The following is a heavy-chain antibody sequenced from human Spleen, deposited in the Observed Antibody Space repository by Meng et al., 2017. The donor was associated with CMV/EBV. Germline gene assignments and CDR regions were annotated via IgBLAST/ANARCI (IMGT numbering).Heavy chain of an antibody. CDR1: GYTFTSYD. D-gene: IGHD3-3*01. CDR3: ARDQRVTVFGVVVRRYGLDA. Sequence: ASVKVSCKASGYTFTSYDINWVRQATGQGLEWMGWMNPKSGDTGYAQKFQGRVTMTRNTAISTAYMDLSSLRSEDTAVYYCARDQRVTVFGVVVRRYGLDAWGQGTTVTVSS. CDR2: MNPKSGDT. J-gene: IGHJ6*02. V-gene: IGHV1-8*02.